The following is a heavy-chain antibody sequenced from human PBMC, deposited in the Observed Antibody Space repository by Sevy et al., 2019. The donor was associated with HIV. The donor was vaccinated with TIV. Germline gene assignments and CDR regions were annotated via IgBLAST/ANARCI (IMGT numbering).Heavy chain of an antibody. CDR2: LSGNGGST. CDR1: GFTFTNYA. J-gene: IGHJ3*02. V-gene: IGHV3-23*01. Sequence: GGSLRLSCVASGFTFTNYAMSWVRQAPGKGLEWVSGLSGNGGSTNYADSVKGRFALSRDNSKNTLYLQMNNLRAEDTAIYFCAKDRIWELGDAFDIWGQGTMVTVSS. CDR3: AKDRIWELGDAFDI. D-gene: IGHD1-7*01.